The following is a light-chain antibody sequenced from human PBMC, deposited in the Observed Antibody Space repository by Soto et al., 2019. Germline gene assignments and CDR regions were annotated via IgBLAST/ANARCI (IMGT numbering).Light chain of an antibody. Sequence: QSALTQPASVSGSPGQSITISCTGTSSDVGGYYYVSWYQHHPGKAPKLMIYQVSNRPSGVSNRFSGSKSGNTASLTISGLQPEDEADYYCAAWDDSLNALFGTGTKVTVL. CDR1: SSDVGGYYY. CDR2: QVS. CDR3: AAWDDSLNAL. V-gene: IGLV2-14*01. J-gene: IGLJ1*01.